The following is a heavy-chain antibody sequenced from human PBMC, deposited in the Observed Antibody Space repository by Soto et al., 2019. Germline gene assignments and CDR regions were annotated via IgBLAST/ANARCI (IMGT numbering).Heavy chain of an antibody. CDR2: INHSGST. V-gene: IGHV4-34*01. J-gene: IGHJ4*02. Sequence: SETLSLTCAVYGGSFSGYYWSWIRQPPGKGLEWIGEINHSGSTNYNPSLKSRVTISVDTSKNQFSLKLSSVTAADTAVYYCARDRDYIWGSYRLFDYWGQGTLVTVSS. CDR3: ARDRDYIWGSYRLFDY. D-gene: IGHD3-16*02. CDR1: GGSFSGYY.